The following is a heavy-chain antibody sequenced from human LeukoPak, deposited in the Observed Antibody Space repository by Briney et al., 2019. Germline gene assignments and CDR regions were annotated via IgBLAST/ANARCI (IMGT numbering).Heavy chain of an antibody. Sequence: PGGSLRLSCAASGFTVSSNYMSWVRQAPGKGLEWVSVIYSGGSTYYADSVKGRFTISRDNSKNTLYLQMNSLRAEDTAVYYCARAGYDYVWGSYRLFDYWGQGTLVTVSS. D-gene: IGHD3-16*02. CDR2: IYSGGST. J-gene: IGHJ4*02. V-gene: IGHV3-66*01. CDR1: GFTVSSNY. CDR3: ARAGYDYVWGSYRLFDY.